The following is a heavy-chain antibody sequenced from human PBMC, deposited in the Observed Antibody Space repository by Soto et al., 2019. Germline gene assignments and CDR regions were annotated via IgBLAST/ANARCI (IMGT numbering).Heavy chain of an antibody. CDR2: IRSKAYGGTT. CDR3: TRVVDIVVVPAAMPDFYYYYGMDV. Sequence: GGSLRLSCTASGFTFGDYAMSWFRQAPGKGLEWVGFIRSKAYGGTTEYAASVKGRFTISRDDSKSIAYLQINSLKTEDTAVYYCTRVVDIVVVPAAMPDFYYYYGMDVWGQGTTVTVSS. J-gene: IGHJ6*02. V-gene: IGHV3-49*03. CDR1: GFTFGDYA. D-gene: IGHD2-2*01.